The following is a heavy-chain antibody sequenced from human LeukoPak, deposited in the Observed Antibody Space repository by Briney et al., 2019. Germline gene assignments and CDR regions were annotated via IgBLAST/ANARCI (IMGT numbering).Heavy chain of an antibody. Sequence: GGSLRLSCSASGFTFSSYGMHWVRQAPGKGLEYVSGISNKGGSTYYADSVKGRFTISRNNSKNTLHLQMSSLRADDTAVYYCVKSGTWADFDSWGQGTLVTVS. CDR2: ISNKGGST. D-gene: IGHD1-26*01. J-gene: IGHJ4*02. V-gene: IGHV3-64D*09. CDR3: VKSGTWADFDS. CDR1: GFTFSSYG.